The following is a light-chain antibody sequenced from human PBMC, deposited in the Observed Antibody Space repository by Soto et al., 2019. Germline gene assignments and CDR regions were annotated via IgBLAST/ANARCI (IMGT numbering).Light chain of an antibody. CDR2: SSV. CDR1: SSNIGSNY. J-gene: IGLJ3*02. CDR3: AAWDDSMSVV. V-gene: IGLV1-47*02. Sequence: QSVLTQPPSASGTPGQTVTISCSGSSSNIGSNYVFWYQQLPGTAPKLLIHSSVQRPSGVPDRFSGSKSGTSASLAISGLRSEDAADYYCAAWDDSMSVVFGGGTKVTVL.